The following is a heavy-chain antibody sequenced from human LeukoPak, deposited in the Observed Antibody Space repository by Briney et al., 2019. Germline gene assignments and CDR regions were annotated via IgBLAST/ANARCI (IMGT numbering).Heavy chain of an antibody. CDR1: GYTFTGYY. CDR3: ARGKTGYYYDSSGYYSDYYYYMDV. V-gene: IGHV1-2*02. J-gene: IGHJ6*03. D-gene: IGHD3-22*01. CDR2: INPNSGGT. Sequence: ASVKVSCKASGYTFTGYYMHWVRQAPGQGLEWMGWINPNSGGTNYAQKFQGRVTMTRDTSISTAYMELSRLRSDDTAVYYCARGKTGYYYDSSGYYSDYYYYMDVWSKGTTVTVSS.